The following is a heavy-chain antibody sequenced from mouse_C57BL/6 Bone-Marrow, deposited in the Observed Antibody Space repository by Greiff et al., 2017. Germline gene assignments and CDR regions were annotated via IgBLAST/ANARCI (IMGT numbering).Heavy chain of an antibody. CDR1: GYAFSSYW. CDR2: IYPGDGDT. CDR3: ARWDYYGSAWYFDV. D-gene: IGHD1-1*01. J-gene: IGHJ1*03. V-gene: IGHV1-80*01. Sequence: QVQLKESGAELVKPGASVKISCKASGYAFSSYWMNWVKQRPGTGLEWIGQIYPGDGDTNYNGKFKGKATLTADKSSSTAYMQLSSLTSEDSAVYFCARWDYYGSAWYFDVWGTGTTVTVSS.